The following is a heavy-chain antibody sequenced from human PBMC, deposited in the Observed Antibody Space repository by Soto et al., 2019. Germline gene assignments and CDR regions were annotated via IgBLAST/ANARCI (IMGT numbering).Heavy chain of an antibody. CDR2: IYPGDSDT. CDR3: ARSGRNAYYNMDV. V-gene: IGHV5-51*01. J-gene: IGHJ6*02. CDR1: GYSFPTFW. Sequence: PXDSLNISWKGSGYSFPTFWIALVRQMRGKGLEWMGVIYPGDSDTRYSPSFQGQVTISADKSISTAYLQWSSLRASDTAMYYCARSGRNAYYNMDVWGQGTTVTVSS. D-gene: IGHD3-16*01.